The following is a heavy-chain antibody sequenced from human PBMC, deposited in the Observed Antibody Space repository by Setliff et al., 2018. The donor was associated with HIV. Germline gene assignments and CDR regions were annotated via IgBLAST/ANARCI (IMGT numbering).Heavy chain of an antibody. V-gene: IGHV1-2*06. D-gene: IGHD3-10*01. CDR3: ARAPIGAYYFDY. Sequence: GASVKVSCKASGYTFTGYYMHWVRQAPGQGLEWMGRINPNGGGTNYAQKFQGRVTMTRDTSISTAYMELSRLRSDDTAVYYCARAPIGAYYFDYWGQGTLVTVSS. J-gene: IGHJ4*02. CDR2: INPNGGGT. CDR1: GYTFTGYY.